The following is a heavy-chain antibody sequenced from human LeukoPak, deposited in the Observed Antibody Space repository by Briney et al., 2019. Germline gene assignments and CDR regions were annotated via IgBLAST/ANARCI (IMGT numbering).Heavy chain of an antibody. J-gene: IGHJ4*02. Sequence: GGSLRLSCAASGFTFSTYSMNWVRQAPGKGLEWVAFIRYDGSNKYYADSVKGRFTISRDNSKNTLYLQMNSLRAEDTAVYYCARVVPPTDYGSGSYFWDPYYFDYWGQGTLVTVSS. CDR1: GFTFSTYS. CDR2: IRYDGSNK. V-gene: IGHV3-30*02. D-gene: IGHD3-10*01. CDR3: ARVVPPTDYGSGSYFWDPYYFDY.